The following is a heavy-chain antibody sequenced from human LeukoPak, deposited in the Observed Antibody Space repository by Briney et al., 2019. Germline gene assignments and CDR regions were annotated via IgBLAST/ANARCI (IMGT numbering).Heavy chain of an antibody. CDR2: INPNSGGT. J-gene: IGHJ4*02. D-gene: IGHD3-10*01. CDR3: ARDFSTMVRGVTYYFDY. CDR1: GYTFTGYY. Sequence: ASVKVSCKASGYTFTGYYMHWVRQAPGQGLEWMGWINPNSGGTNYAQKFQGRVTMTRDTSISTAYMELSRLRSDDTAVYYCARDFSTMVRGVTYYFDYWGQGTLVTVSS. V-gene: IGHV1-2*02.